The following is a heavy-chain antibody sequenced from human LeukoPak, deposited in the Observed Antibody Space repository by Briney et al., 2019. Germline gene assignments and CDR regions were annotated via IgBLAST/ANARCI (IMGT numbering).Heavy chain of an antibody. CDR2: ISSSSSTI. CDR1: GFTFSSYS. V-gene: IGHV3-48*02. J-gene: IGHJ4*02. CDR3: ARSTMVQGVH. D-gene: IGHD3-10*01. Sequence: PGGSLRLSCAASGFTFSSYSMNWVRQAPGKGLEWVSYISSSSSTIYCADSVKGRFTISRDDAKNSLYLQMNSLRDEDTAVYYCARSTMVQGVHWGQGTLVTVSS.